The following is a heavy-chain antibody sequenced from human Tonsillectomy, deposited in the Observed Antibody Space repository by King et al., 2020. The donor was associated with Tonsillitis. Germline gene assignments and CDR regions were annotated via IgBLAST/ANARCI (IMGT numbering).Heavy chain of an antibody. D-gene: IGHD3-10*01. CDR3: ATLLVDSGSYYNNWFDP. CDR1: GFISSNYT. J-gene: IGHJ5*02. CDR2: ISSDGSNK. V-gene: IGHV3-30-3*01. Sequence: QLVQSGGGVVQPGRSLRLSCAASGFISSNYTMHWVRQTPGKGLEWVAVISSDGSNKYYANSVKGRFTISRDNSKKTLYLRMNSLRAEDTAVYYCATLLVDSGSYYNNWFDPWGQGTLVTVSS.